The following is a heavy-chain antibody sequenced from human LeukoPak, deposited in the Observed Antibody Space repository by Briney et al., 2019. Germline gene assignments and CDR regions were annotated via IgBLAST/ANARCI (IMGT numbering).Heavy chain of an antibody. D-gene: IGHD3-16*01. J-gene: IGHJ4*02. CDR3: TRRLDD. Sequence: GPLRLSCAASGFSFNSDWMDWVRQAPGKGLEWVANIKHDESEKNYLDSVKGRFTISRDNAQNSLYLQMNGLRVEDTAVYYCTRRLDDWGQGTLVTVSS. V-gene: IGHV3-7*01. CDR1: GFSFNSDW. CDR2: IKHDESEK.